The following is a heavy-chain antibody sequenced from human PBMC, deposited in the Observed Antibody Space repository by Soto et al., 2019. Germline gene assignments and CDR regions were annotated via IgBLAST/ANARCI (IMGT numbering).Heavy chain of an antibody. V-gene: IGHV3-33*01. D-gene: IGHD6-19*01. CDR1: GFTFSSYG. J-gene: IGHJ4*02. CDR3: ARDRMAVAGTPYYFDY. CDR2: IWYDGSNK. Sequence: PGGSLRLSCAASGFTFSSYGMHWVRQAPGKGLEWVAVIWYDGSNKYYADSVKGRFTISRDNSKNTLYLQMNSLRAEDTAVYYCARDRMAVAGTPYYFDYWGQGTLVTVSS.